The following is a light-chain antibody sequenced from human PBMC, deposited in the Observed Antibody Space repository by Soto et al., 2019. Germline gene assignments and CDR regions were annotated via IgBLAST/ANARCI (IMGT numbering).Light chain of an antibody. CDR3: CSYAGSSTLYV. CDR1: SSDVGSYNL. CDR2: EGS. V-gene: IGLV2-23*01. Sequence: QSALTQPASVSGSPGLSITISCTGTSSDVGSYNLVSWYQQHPGKAPKLMIFEGSKRPSGVSNRFSGSKSGNTASLTISGLQAEDEADYYCCSYAGSSTLYVFGTGTKLTVL. J-gene: IGLJ1*01.